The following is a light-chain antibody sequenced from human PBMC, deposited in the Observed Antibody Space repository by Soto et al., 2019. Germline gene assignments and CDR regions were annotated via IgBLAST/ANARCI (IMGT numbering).Light chain of an antibody. CDR3: LQYCCSSYT. CDR1: QCIDRW. J-gene: IGKJ2*01. Sequence: DIQMTQSPSTLSASVGDRVTITCRASQCIDRWLAWYQQKPGKAPQYLIFDVSSLYGGVPLRFSGSGSGTDSTSTNTSLLPDAAATYDDLQYCCSSYTFGQRTRVEIK. CDR2: DVS. V-gene: IGKV1-5*01.